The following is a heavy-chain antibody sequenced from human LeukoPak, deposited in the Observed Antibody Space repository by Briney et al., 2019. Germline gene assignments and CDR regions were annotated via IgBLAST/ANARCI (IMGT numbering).Heavy chain of an antibody. CDR1: GGSISSYY. D-gene: IGHD3-22*01. J-gene: IGHJ4*02. CDR3: ARDPPTYYYDSSGYYYVDYFDY. CDR2: IYTSGST. Sequence: SETLSLTCTVSGGSISSYYWSWIRQPAGKGLGWIGRIYTSGSTNYNPSLKSRVTMSVDTSKNQFSLKLSSVTAADTAVYYCARDPPTYYYDSSGYYYVDYFDYWGQGTLVTVSS. V-gene: IGHV4-4*07.